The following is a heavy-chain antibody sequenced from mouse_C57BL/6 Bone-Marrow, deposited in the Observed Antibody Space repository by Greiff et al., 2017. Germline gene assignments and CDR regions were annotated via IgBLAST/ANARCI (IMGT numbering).Heavy chain of an antibody. V-gene: IGHV5-6*01. J-gene: IGHJ3*01. CDR3: ARQRAGGFAY. CDR2: ISSGGSYT. D-gene: IGHD4-1*01. CDR1: GFTFSSYG. Sequence: VQLKESGGDLVKPGGSLKLSCAASGFTFSSYGMSWVRQTPDKRLEWVATISSGGSYTYYPDSVKGRFTISRDNAKNTLYLQMSSLKSEDTAMYYCARQRAGGFAYWGQGTLVTVSA.